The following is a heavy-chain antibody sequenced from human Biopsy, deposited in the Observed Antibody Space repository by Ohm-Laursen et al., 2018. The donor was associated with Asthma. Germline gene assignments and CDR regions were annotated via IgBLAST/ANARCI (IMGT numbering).Heavy chain of an antibody. Sequence: SLRLSCAAFGFSLDDCAMHWVRQAPGKGLEWVSSISWNSGNIDYAVSVKGRFTISRDNATNSLYLQMQSLRPEDTAFYYCAKSADYYDSTDYLDFWGRGTLVTVSS. CDR2: ISWNSGNI. V-gene: IGHV3-9*01. CDR3: AKSADYYDSTDYLDF. J-gene: IGHJ4*01. D-gene: IGHD3-22*01. CDR1: GFSLDDCA.